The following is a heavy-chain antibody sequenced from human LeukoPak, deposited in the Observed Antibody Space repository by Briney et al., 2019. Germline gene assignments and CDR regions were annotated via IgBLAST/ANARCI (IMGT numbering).Heavy chain of an antibody. Sequence: PGGSLRLSCAASGFTFSSYAMSWVRQAPGKGLEWVSAISGSGGSTYYTDSVKGRFTISRDNPKNTLYLQMNSLRAEDTAVYYCAKNPAYYFDGNGYYYFDYWGQGALVTVSS. V-gene: IGHV3-23*01. CDR2: ISGSGGST. CDR3: AKNPAYYFDGNGYYYFDY. D-gene: IGHD3-22*01. CDR1: GFTFSSYA. J-gene: IGHJ4*02.